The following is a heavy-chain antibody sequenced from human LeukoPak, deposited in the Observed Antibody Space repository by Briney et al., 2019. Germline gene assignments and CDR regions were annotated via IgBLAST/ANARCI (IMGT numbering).Heavy chain of an antibody. J-gene: IGHJ4*02. D-gene: IGHD6-13*01. Sequence: GGSLRLSCAASGFTFSSYSMNWVRQAPGKGPDWVSPISSSSSYIYYADSVKGRFTISRDNAKNSLYLQMNSLRVEDTAVYYCAGDSSNWNIDYSGQGTPVTVSS. CDR1: GFTFSSYS. CDR3: AGDSSNWNIDY. V-gene: IGHV3-21*01. CDR2: ISSSSSYI.